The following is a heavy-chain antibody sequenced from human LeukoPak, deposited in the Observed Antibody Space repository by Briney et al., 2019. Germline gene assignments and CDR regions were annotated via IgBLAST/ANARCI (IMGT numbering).Heavy chain of an antibody. CDR2: ISGRGGST. CDR3: AKEMYYYGSGSSSDY. J-gene: IGHJ4*02. D-gene: IGHD3-10*01. Sequence: GGSLRLSCAGSGCTFSNYGMSWVRQAPGKGLEWVSGISGRGGSTYYADSVKGRFTISRDNSKNTIYLQMNSLTAEDTAVFYCAKEMYYYGSGSSSDYWGQGTLVTVSS. V-gene: IGHV3-23*01. CDR1: GCTFSNYG.